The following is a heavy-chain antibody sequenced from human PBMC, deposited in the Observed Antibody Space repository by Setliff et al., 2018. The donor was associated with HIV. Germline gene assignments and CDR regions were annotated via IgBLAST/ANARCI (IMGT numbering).Heavy chain of an antibody. Sequence: ASVKVSCKASGYFFNNYGIAWVRQAPGQGLEWMGWISGFNGNTNYAQILQGRVTVTTDTSTSTAYMELRSLRSDDTAVYYCARALFDNSPLDAWGQGTMVTVSS. V-gene: IGHV1-18*01. CDR3: ARALFDNSPLDA. J-gene: IGHJ3*01. CDR1: GYFFNNYG. CDR2: ISGFNGNT. D-gene: IGHD1-20*01.